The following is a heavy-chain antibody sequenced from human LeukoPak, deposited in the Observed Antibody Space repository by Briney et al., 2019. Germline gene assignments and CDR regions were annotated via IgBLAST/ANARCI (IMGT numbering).Heavy chain of an antibody. CDR3: ASWDPIGEEELVTKLHDAFDI. J-gene: IGHJ3*02. V-gene: IGHV4-34*01. CDR1: GGSYSGYY. D-gene: IGHD2-21*02. Sequence: PSETLSLTCAVYGGSYSGYYWSWIRQPPGKGLEWIGEINHSGSTNYNPSLKSRVTISVDTSKNQFSLKLSSVTAADTAVYYCASWDPIGEEELVTKLHDAFDIWGQGTMVTVSS. CDR2: INHSGST.